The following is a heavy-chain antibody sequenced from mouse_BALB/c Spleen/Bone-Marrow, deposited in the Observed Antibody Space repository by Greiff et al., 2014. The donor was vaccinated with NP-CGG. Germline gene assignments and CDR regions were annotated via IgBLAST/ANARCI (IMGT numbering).Heavy chain of an antibody. V-gene: IGHV2-9*02. CDR2: IWAGGST. CDR3: ARGPRRNGYAMDY. Sequence: QVQLKESGPGLVAPSQSLSITCTVSGFPLTSYGVHWVRQPPGKGLEWLGVIWAGGSTNYNSALMSRLSISKDNSKSQVFLKMSSLQADDTAIYYSARGPRRNGYAMDYWGQGTSVTVSS. CDR1: GFPLTSYG. J-gene: IGHJ4*01.